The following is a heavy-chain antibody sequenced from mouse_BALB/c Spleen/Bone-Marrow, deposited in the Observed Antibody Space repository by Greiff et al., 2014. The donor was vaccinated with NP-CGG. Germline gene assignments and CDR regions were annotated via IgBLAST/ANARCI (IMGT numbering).Heavy chain of an antibody. Sequence: VQLKESGAELVKPGASVKLSCTASGFNIKDTYMHWVKQRPEQGLEWIGRIDPANGNTKYDPKFQGKATITADTSSNTAYLQLSSLSSDDPAVYYCARLCLFAYWGQGTLVTVSA. V-gene: IGHV14-3*02. J-gene: IGHJ3*01. CDR1: GFNIKDTY. CDR3: ARLCLFAY. D-gene: IGHD3-3*01. CDR2: IDPANGNT.